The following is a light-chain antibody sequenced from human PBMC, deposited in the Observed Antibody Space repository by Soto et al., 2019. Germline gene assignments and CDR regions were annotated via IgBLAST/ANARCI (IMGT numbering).Light chain of an antibody. Sequence: QSPLTQPASVSGSPGQSSTLSCTGTSSDVGGYNYVSWYQQHPGKAPKLMIYDVSNRPTGVSNRFSGSKSGNTASLTISGLQAEDEADYYCSSYTSSSTYVFGTGTKLTVL. CDR1: SSDVGGYNY. V-gene: IGLV2-14*01. J-gene: IGLJ1*01. CDR3: SSYTSSSTYV. CDR2: DVS.